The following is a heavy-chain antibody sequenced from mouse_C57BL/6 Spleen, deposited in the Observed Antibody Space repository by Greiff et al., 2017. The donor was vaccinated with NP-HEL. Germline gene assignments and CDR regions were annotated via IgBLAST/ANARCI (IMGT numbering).Heavy chain of an antibody. V-gene: IGHV1-81*01. CDR1: GYTFTSYG. CDR3: AGPYYGSSLYAMDY. D-gene: IGHD1-1*01. CDR2: IYPRSGNT. J-gene: IGHJ4*01. Sequence: QVQLQQSGAELARPGASVKLSCKASGYTFTSYGISWVKQRTGQGLEWIGEIYPRSGNTYYNEKFKGKATLTADKSSSTAYMELRSLTSEDSAVYFCAGPYYGSSLYAMDYWGQGTSVTVSS.